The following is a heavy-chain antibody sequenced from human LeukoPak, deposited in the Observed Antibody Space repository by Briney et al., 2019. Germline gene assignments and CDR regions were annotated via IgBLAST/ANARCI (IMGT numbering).Heavy chain of an antibody. J-gene: IGHJ3*02. CDR2: IWYDGSNK. D-gene: IGHD3-22*01. V-gene: IGHV3-33*01. CDR1: GFTFSSYG. CDR3: ARPYYDSSGYYYWGNAFDI. Sequence: PWGSLRLSCAASGFTFSSYGMHWVRQAPGKGLEWVAVIWYDGSNKYYADSVKGRFTISRDNSKNTLYLQMNSLRAEDTAVYYCARPYYDSSGYYYWGNAFDIWGQGTMVTVSS.